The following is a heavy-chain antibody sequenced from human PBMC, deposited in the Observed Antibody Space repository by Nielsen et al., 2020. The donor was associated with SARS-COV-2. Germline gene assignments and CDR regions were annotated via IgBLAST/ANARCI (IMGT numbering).Heavy chain of an antibody. CDR1: GGSINSYY. D-gene: IGHD2-2*01. Sequence: SETLSLTCTVSGGSINSYYWSWIRQPPGKGLEWIGEINHSGSTNYNPSLKSRVTISVDTSKNQFSLKLSSVTAADTAVYYCARGKGQYQLPGRNWFDPWGQGTLVTVSS. J-gene: IGHJ5*02. CDR2: INHSGST. CDR3: ARGKGQYQLPGRNWFDP. V-gene: IGHV4-34*01.